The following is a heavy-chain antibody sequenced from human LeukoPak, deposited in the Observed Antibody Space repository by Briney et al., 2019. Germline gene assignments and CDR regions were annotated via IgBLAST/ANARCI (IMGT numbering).Heavy chain of an antibody. J-gene: IGHJ4*02. V-gene: IGHV4-61*02. Sequence: PSETLSLTCTVSGGSISSGGYYWSWIRQPAGKGLEWIGRIYISGRTYYNPSLKSRVTISVDTSKNQFSLKLSSVTAADTAVYYCARGYSSGWSGPFDYWGQGTLVTVSS. CDR3: ARGYSSGWSGPFDY. D-gene: IGHD6-19*01. CDR2: IYISGRT. CDR1: GGSISSGGYY.